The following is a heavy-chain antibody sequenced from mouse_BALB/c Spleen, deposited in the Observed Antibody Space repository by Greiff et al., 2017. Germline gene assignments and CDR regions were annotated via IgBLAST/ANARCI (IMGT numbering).Heavy chain of an antibody. V-gene: IGHV5-6-4*01. Sequence: EVQVVESGGGLVKPGGSLKLSCAASGFTFSSYTMSWVRQTPEKRLEWVATISSGGSYTYYPDSVKGRFTISRDNAKNTLYLQMSSLKSEDTAMYYCTRDGGLLRAMDYWGQGTSVTVSS. D-gene: IGHD2-3*01. CDR1: GFTFSSYT. CDR2: ISSGGSYT. J-gene: IGHJ4*01. CDR3: TRDGGLLRAMDY.